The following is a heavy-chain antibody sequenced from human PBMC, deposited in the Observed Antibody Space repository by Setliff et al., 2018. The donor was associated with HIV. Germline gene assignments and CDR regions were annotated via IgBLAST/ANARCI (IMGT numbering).Heavy chain of an antibody. CDR2: VDPEDGER. V-gene: IGHV1-69-2*01. CDR3: ARSPPPQCTITSCFPRNWFDP. D-gene: IGHD2-2*01. Sequence: ASVKVSCKASGYTFTEYHIHWVQQAPGKGLEWVGRVDPEDGERVYAERFQGRVTITADTSTDTAYMELSSLRSEGTAVYYCARSPPPQCTITSCFPRNWFDPWGQGTLVTVSS. CDR1: GYTFTEYH. J-gene: IGHJ5*02.